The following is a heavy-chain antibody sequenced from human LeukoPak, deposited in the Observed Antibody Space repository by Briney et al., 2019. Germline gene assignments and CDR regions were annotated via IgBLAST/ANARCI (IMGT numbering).Heavy chain of an antibody. Sequence: PGGSLRLSCAASGFTFSSYAMHWVRQAPGKGLEWVAVISYDGSNKYYADSVKGRFTISRDNSKNTLYLQMNSLRAEDTAVYYCARGLGVTWGQGTLVTVSS. CDR1: GFTFSSYA. V-gene: IGHV3-30-3*01. J-gene: IGHJ4*02. D-gene: IGHD2-21*02. CDR3: ARGLGVT. CDR2: ISYDGSNK.